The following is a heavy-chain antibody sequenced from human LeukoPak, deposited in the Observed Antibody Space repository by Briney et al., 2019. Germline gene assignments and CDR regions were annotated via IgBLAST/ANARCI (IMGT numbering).Heavy chain of an antibody. J-gene: IGHJ5*02. CDR1: GVTISTYE. CDR2: VSASGNT. V-gene: IGHV4-4*07. CDR3: ATGLAGNYDFNCFDP. D-gene: IGHD3-3*01. Sequence: PSETLSLTCNVSGVTISTYEWTWIRQPAGRGLEWIGRVSASGNTRYNPSLESRVTMSVDTSKNQFSLSLTSVTAADTGVYFCATGLAGNYDFNCFDPWGQGTLVTVSS.